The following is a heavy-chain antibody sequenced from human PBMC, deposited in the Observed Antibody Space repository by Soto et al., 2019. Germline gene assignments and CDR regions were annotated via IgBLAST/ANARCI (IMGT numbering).Heavy chain of an antibody. Sequence: VGSLRLSCAASGFTFSSYAIIWIRQVPGKGLEWVSGLYGSGRGIHYADSVKGRFTISRDNSAYSVYLQMNNLRVEDSAIYYCAKDAVSGDGVWLAHDWGQGTVVTVSS. CDR3: AKDAVSGDGVWLAHD. J-gene: IGHJ4*02. CDR2: LYGSGRGI. CDR1: GFTFSSYA. D-gene: IGHD4-17*01. V-gene: IGHV3-23*01.